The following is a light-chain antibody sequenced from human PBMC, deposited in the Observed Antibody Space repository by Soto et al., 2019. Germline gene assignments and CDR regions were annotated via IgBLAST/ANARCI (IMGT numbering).Light chain of an antibody. CDR3: QQYDKWPRT. Sequence: EVVLTPSPATLSVSPGERATLSFRTSQSVGNNLAWYQQKPGQAPRLLMYGAFIRAPGLPVRFRGTGSGTDFTLTISSLQSEDFAVYYCQQYDKWPRTFGQGTKVDI. CDR2: GAF. J-gene: IGKJ1*01. CDR1: QSVGNN. V-gene: IGKV3-15*01.